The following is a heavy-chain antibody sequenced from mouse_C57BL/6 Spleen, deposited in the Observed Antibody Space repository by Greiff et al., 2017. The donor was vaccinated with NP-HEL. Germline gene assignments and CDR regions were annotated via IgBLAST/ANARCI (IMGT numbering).Heavy chain of an antibody. D-gene: IGHD2-2*01. V-gene: IGHV1-69*01. CDR3: ARIYGYDFDY. CDR1: GYTFTSYW. J-gene: IGHJ2*01. CDR2: IDPSDSYT. Sequence: VQLQQPGAELVMPGASVKLSCKASGYTFTSYWMHWVKQRPGQGLEWIGEIDPSDSYTNYNQKFKGKATLTVDKSSSTAYMQLSSLTSEDSAVYYCARIYGYDFDYWGQGTTLTVSS.